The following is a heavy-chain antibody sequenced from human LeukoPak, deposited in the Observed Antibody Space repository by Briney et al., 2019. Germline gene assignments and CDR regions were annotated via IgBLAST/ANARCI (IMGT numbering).Heavy chain of an antibody. CDR2: IIHSVNT. D-gene: IGHD3-10*01. Sequence: PSETLSLTCAVYVGSFRVYYWIWIRQPPGKGLEWIGEIIHSVNTNYNPSLKSRVNISVDTSKNQFSLKLSSVTAADAAVYYCARRSVRGVIRYWGQGILVTVSS. J-gene: IGHJ4*02. V-gene: IGHV4-34*12. CDR3: ARRSVRGVIRY. CDR1: VGSFRVYY.